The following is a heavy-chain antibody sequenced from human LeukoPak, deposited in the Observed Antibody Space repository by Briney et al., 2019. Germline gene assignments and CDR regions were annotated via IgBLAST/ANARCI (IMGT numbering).Heavy chain of an antibody. CDR3: ARIPWNYYDSSGYFDY. Sequence: SEALSLTCTVSGGSISSYYWSWIRQPPGKGLEWIGYIYYSGSTNYNPSLKSRVTISVDTSKNQFSLKLSSVTAADTAVYYCARIPWNYYDSSGYFDYWAREPWSPSPQ. D-gene: IGHD3-22*01. CDR1: GGSISSYY. V-gene: IGHV4-59*08. J-gene: IGHJ4*02. CDR2: IYYSGST.